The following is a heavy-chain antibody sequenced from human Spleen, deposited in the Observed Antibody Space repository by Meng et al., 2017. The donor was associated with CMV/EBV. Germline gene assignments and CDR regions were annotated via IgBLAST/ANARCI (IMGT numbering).Heavy chain of an antibody. CDR1: GGTFSSYA. CDR2: IIPILGIA. CDR3: ARKGDYYDSSGYETPYDAFDI. D-gene: IGHD3-22*01. J-gene: IGHJ3*02. V-gene: IGHV1-69*10. Sequence: SVKVSCKASGGTFSSYAISWVRQAPGQGLEWMGGIIPILGIANYAQKFQGRVTITADKSTSTAYMELSSLRSEDTAVYYCARKGDYYDSSGYETPYDAFDIWGQGTMVTVSS.